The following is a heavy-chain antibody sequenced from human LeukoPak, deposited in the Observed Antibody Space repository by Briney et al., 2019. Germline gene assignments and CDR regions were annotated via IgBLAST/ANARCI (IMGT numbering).Heavy chain of an antibody. D-gene: IGHD3-3*01. CDR1: GYTFTAYF. CDR2: ISAYNGNT. Sequence: GASVKVSCKSSGYTFTAYFIHWVRQAPGQGLEWMGWISAYNGNTNYAQKLQGRVTMTTDTSTSTAYMELRSLRSDDTAVYYCARTPYYDFWSGTDYFDYWGQGTLVTVSS. V-gene: IGHV1-18*04. J-gene: IGHJ4*02. CDR3: ARTPYYDFWSGTDYFDY.